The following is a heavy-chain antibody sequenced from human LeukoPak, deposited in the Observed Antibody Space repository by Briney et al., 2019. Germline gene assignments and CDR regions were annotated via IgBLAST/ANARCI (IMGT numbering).Heavy chain of an antibody. CDR3: ARSLPDAFDI. Sequence: SETLSLTCAVSGGSISSGGYSWSWIRQPPGKGLEWIGRIYTSGSTNYNPSLKSRVTMSVDTSKNQFSLKLRSVTAADTAVYYCARSLPDAFDIWGQGTMVTVSS. CDR1: GGSISSGGYS. J-gene: IGHJ3*02. CDR2: IYTSGST. V-gene: IGHV4-61*02.